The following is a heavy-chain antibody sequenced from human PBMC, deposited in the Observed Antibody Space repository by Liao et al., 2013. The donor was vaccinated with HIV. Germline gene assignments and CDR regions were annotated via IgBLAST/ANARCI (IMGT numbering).Heavy chain of an antibody. V-gene: IGHV4-61*02. J-gene: IGHJ3*02. CDR3: AREGGGIAARPGNDPFDI. D-gene: IGHD6-6*01. Sequence: QVQLQESGPGLVKPSETLSLTCTVSGDSISSGDYYLNWIRQPAGKGLEWIGRVYTRGSTYYNPSLKSRLTISVDTSKKHVSLKLSSVTAADTAVYYCAREGGGIAARPGNDPFDIWGQGTMVTVSS. CDR2: VYTRGST. CDR1: GDSISSGDYY.